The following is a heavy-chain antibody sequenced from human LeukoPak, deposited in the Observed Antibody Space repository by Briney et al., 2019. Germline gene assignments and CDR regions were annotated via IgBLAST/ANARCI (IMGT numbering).Heavy chain of an antibody. Sequence: PSETLSLTCTVSGCSISSVDYYWSCLRQHPGKGLGWNGYIYYSTSTYYNPSRKSRVTISVDTSKNQFSLRLSSVTAAVTAVYYCASGGMVRGVDYWGQGTLVTVSS. J-gene: IGHJ4*02. CDR1: GCSISSVDYY. CDR2: IYYSTST. CDR3: ASGGMVRGVDY. V-gene: IGHV4-31*03. D-gene: IGHD3-10*01.